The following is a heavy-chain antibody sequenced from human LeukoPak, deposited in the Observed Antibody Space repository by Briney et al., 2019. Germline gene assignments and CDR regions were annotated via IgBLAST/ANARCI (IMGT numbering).Heavy chain of an antibody. D-gene: IGHD6-13*01. Sequence: ASVKVSCKASGYTFTSYAMHWVRQAPGQRLEWKGWINAGNGNTKYSQKFQGRVTITRDTSASTAYMELSSLRSEDTAVYYCARGYSSSWFVDYWGQGTLVTVSS. CDR3: ARGYSSSWFVDY. CDR2: INAGNGNT. J-gene: IGHJ4*02. V-gene: IGHV1-3*01. CDR1: GYTFTSYA.